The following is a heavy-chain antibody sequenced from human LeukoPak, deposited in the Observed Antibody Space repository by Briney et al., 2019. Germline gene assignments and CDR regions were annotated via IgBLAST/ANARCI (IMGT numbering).Heavy chain of an antibody. CDR1: GFTFNNYA. D-gene: IGHD5-18*01. CDR2: ISGSGGST. V-gene: IGHV3-23*01. Sequence: PGGSLRLSCAASGFTFNNYAMSWVRQAPGKGLEWVSAISGSGGSTYYADSVKGRFTISRDNSKNTLYLQMNSLRAEDTAVYYCARGGYSYGYGYMDVWGKGTTVTVSS. CDR3: ARGGYSYGYGYMDV. J-gene: IGHJ6*03.